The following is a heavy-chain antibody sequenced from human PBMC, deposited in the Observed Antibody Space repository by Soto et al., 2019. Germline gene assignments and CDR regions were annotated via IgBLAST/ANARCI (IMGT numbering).Heavy chain of an antibody. CDR2: IYYSGST. J-gene: IGHJ3*02. Sequence: PSETLSLTCTVSGGSISISSYYWGWIRQPPGKGLEWIGYIYYSGSTNYNPSLKSRVTISVDTSKNQFSLKLSSVTAADTAVYYCARRYGSAFDIWGQGTMVTVSS. D-gene: IGHD3-10*01. CDR1: GGSISISSYY. CDR3: ARRYGSAFDI. V-gene: IGHV4-61*05.